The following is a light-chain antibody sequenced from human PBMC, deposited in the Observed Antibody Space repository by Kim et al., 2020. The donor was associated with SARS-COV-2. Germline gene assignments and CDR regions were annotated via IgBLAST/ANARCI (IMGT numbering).Light chain of an antibody. J-gene: IGKJ2*01. CDR2: GAS. Sequence: EIVLTQSPGTLSFSPGERATLSCRASQSVSSNYLAWYQQSPGQAPRILIYGASNRATGAPDRFSGSGSGTDFTLTIGRLEPEDFAVYYCQQYGTSPYTFGQGNKLE. V-gene: IGKV3-20*01. CDR3: QQYGTSPYT. CDR1: QSVSSNY.